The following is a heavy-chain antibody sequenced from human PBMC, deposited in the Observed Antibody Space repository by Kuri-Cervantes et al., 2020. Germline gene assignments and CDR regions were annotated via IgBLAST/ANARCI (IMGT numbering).Heavy chain of an antibody. CDR2: IKQDGSEK. CDR1: GFTFSSYW. J-gene: IGHJ2*01. D-gene: IGHD5-24*01. Sequence: GESLKISCAASGFTFSSYWMSWVRQAPGKGLEWVANIKQDGSEKYYVDSVKGRFTISRDNAKNSLYLQMNSLRAEDTAVYYCARIGEMATSGYFDLWGRGTLVTVSS. V-gene: IGHV3-7*01. CDR3: ARIGEMATSGYFDL.